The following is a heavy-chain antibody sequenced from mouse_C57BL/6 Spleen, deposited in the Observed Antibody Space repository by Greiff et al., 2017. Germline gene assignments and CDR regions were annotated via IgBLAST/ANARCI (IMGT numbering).Heavy chain of an antibody. Sequence: VMLVESGPGLVAPSQSLSITCTVSGFSLTSYGVDWVRQPPGTGLEWLGVIWGGGSTNYNSALMSRLSISKDNSKSQVFLKMNSLQTDDTAMYYCAKQEYSNYEGARDYWGQGTSVTVSS. CDR3: AKQEYSNYEGARDY. CDR2: IWGGGST. V-gene: IGHV2-9*01. D-gene: IGHD2-5*01. CDR1: GFSLTSYG. J-gene: IGHJ4*01.